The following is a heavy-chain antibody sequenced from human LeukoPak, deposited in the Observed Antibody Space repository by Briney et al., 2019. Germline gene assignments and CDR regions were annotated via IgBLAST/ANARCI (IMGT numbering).Heavy chain of an antibody. CDR1: GFTFSSYE. V-gene: IGHV3-48*03. J-gene: IGHJ4*02. CDR2: ISSSGSTI. D-gene: IGHD3-3*01. Sequence: GGSLRLSRAASGFTFSSYEMNWVRQAPGKGLEWVSYISSSGSTIYYADSVKGRFTISRDNAKNSLYLQMNSLRAEDTAVYYCARTYDFWSGYLDYWGQGTLVTVSS. CDR3: ARTYDFWSGYLDY.